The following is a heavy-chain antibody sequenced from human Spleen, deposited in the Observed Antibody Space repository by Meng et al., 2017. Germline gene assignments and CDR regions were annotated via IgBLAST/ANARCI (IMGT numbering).Heavy chain of an antibody. CDR3: AKDRCGYCSGGSCPGYGMDV. Sequence: GESLKISCAASGFTFSNYYMNWVRQAPGKGLVWVSRINTDGTTTTYADSVKGRFTISRDNAKNSLYLQMNSLRAEDTALYYCAKDRCGYCSGGSCPGYGMDVWGQGTTVTVSS. CDR2: INTDGTTT. D-gene: IGHD2-15*01. CDR1: GFTFSNYY. V-gene: IGHV3-74*01. J-gene: IGHJ6*02.